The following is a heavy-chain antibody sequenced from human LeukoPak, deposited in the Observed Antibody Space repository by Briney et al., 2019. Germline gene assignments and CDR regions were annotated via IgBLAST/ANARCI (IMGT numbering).Heavy chain of an antibody. D-gene: IGHD6-13*01. J-gene: IGHJ3*02. Sequence: PSETLSLTCTVSGGSISSSSYYWGWIRQPPGKGLEWIGSIYYSGSTYYNPSLKSRVTISVDTSKNQFSLKLSSVTAADTAVYYCAKNKPGIAAADAFDIWGQGTMVTVSS. CDR3: AKNKPGIAAADAFDI. CDR2: IYYSGST. CDR1: GGSISSSSYY. V-gene: IGHV4-39*07.